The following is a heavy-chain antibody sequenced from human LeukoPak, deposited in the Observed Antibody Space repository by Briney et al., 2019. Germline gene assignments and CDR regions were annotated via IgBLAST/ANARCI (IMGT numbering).Heavy chain of an antibody. CDR1: GFTVSSNY. J-gene: IGHJ3*02. CDR3: ARDGDAFDI. V-gene: IGHV3-66*01. Sequence: PGGSLRLSCAASGFTVSSNYMSWVRQAPGKGLEWVSVIYSGGSSTYYADSVKGRFTISRDNSKNTLYLQMNSLRAEDTAVYYCARDGDAFDIWGQGTMVTVSS. CDR2: IYSGGSST.